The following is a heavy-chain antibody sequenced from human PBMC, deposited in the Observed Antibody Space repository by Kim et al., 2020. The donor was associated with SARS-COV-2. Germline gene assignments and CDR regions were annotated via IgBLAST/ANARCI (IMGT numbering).Heavy chain of an antibody. CDR2: IKSKTDGGTT. D-gene: IGHD2-15*01. Sequence: GGSLRLSCAASGFTFSNAWMSWVRQAPGKGLEWVGRIKSKTDGGTTDYAAPVKGRFTISRDDSKNTLYLQMNSLKTEDTAVYYCTTEGSWVYYYYGMDVWGQGTTVTVSS. CDR1: GFTFSNAW. CDR3: TTEGSWVYYYYGMDV. V-gene: IGHV3-15*01. J-gene: IGHJ6*02.